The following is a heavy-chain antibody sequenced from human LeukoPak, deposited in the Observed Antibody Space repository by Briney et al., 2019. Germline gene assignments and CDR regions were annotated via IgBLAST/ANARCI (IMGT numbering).Heavy chain of an antibody. Sequence: GGSLRLSCADSGFTFSSYAMNWVRQAPGKGLEWVSAITGSGGGTYYADSVKGRFTISRDNSENTLYLQMNSLRDEDTALYYCAKGVAVAGSWYWFDPWGQGTLVTVSS. V-gene: IGHV3-23*01. D-gene: IGHD6-19*01. J-gene: IGHJ5*02. CDR3: AKGVAVAGSWYWFDP. CDR2: ITGSGGGT. CDR1: GFTFSSYA.